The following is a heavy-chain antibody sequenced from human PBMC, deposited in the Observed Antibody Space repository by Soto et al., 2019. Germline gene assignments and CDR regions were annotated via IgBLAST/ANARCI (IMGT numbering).Heavy chain of an antibody. Sequence: PGESLKISCKGSGYSFTSYWIGWVRQMPGKGLEWMGIIYPGDSDTRYSPSFQGQVTISADKSISTAYLQWSSLKASDTAMYYCARLYYYDSSGYYDAASVIPGKYGMDVWGQGTTVTVSS. D-gene: IGHD3-22*01. J-gene: IGHJ6*02. CDR3: ARLYYYDSSGYYDAASVIPGKYGMDV. V-gene: IGHV5-51*01. CDR1: GYSFTSYW. CDR2: IYPGDSDT.